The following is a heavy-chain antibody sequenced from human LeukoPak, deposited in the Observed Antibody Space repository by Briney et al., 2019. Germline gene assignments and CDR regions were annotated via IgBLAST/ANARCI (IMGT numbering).Heavy chain of an antibody. V-gene: IGHV4-39*07. J-gene: IGHJ4*02. Sequence: PSETLSLTCTVSGGSISSSSYYLGWIRQPPGKWLEWIGSIYYSGSTYYNPSLKSRVTISVDTSKNQFSLKLSSVTAADTAVYYCARDGPFRIAVAGTSFDYWGQGTLVTVSS. CDR2: IYYSGST. CDR1: GGSISSSSYY. D-gene: IGHD6-19*01. CDR3: ARDGPFRIAVAGTSFDY.